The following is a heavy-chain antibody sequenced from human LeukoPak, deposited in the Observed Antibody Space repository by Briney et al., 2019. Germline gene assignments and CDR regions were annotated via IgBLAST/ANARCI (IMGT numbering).Heavy chain of an antibody. D-gene: IGHD6-19*01. CDR3: ARDKSWGGSGWYTYYYYYMDV. CDR1: GFTFSSYA. J-gene: IGHJ6*03. Sequence: PGGSLRLSCAASGFTFSSYAMHWVRQAPGKGLEWVAVISYDGSNKYYADSVKGRFTISRDNSKNTLYLQMNSLRAEDTAVYYCARDKSWGGSGWYTYYYYYMDVWGKGTTVTVSS. CDR2: ISYDGSNK. V-gene: IGHV3-30*04.